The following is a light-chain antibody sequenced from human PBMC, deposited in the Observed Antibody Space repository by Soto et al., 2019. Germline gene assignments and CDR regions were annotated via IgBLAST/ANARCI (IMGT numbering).Light chain of an antibody. V-gene: IGLV1-51*01. Sequence: QSALTQPPSVSAAPGQTVTISCSGRGSNIGSNSVSWYQQVPGTAHKLLLYDNDKRPSGIPDRFFGSKSGTSATLGIAGLQNADEADYYCGTWESYLSVGVFGGGTKLTVL. CDR3: GTWESYLSVGV. CDR1: GSNIGSNS. CDR2: DND. J-gene: IGLJ2*01.